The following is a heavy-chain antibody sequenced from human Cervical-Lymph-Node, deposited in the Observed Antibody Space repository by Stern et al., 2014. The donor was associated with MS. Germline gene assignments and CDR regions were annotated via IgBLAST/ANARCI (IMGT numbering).Heavy chain of an antibody. CDR1: GYTFTAYN. CDR2: INPKSGVT. D-gene: IGHD2-15*01. V-gene: IGHV1-2*06. Sequence: QVQLVQSGADVKKPGASVKVSCKASGYTFTAYNMNWLRQAPGQALEGMGRINPKSGVTNYAQKFQDRVTMTRDTSISTVYMELSRLRSNDTAMYYCATRRGCSGGSCSSRSLDYWGQGTLVTVSS. CDR3: ATRRGCSGGSCSSRSLDY. J-gene: IGHJ4*02.